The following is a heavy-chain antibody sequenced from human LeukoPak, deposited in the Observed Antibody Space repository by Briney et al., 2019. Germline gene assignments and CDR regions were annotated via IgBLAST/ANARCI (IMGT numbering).Heavy chain of an antibody. V-gene: IGHV1-2*02. D-gene: IGHD3-9*01. Sequence: ASVKVSCKASGYTFTGYYMHWVRQAPGQGLEWMGWINPNSGGTNYAQKFQGRVTMTRDTSISTAYMELSRLRSDDSAVYYCARARRYFDYFDYWGQGTLVTVTA. CDR1: GYTFTGYY. CDR2: INPNSGGT. CDR3: ARARRYFDYFDY. J-gene: IGHJ4*02.